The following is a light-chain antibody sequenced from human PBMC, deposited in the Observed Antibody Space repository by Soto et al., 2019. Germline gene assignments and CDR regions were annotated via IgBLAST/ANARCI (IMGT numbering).Light chain of an antibody. CDR1: SSSIGSNY. CDR3: AAWDDSLSGLV. CDR2: SNN. V-gene: IGLV1-47*01. Sequence: QSVLTQPPSASGTPGQRVTISCSESSSSIGSNYVYWYQQLPGTAPKLLIYSNNQRPSGVPDRFSGSKSGTSASLAISGLRSEDEADYHCAAWDDSLSGLVFGGGTKLTVL. J-gene: IGLJ2*01.